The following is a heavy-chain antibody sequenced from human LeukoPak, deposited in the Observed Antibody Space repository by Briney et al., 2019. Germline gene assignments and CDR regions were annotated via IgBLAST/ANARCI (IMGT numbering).Heavy chain of an antibody. J-gene: IGHJ4*02. CDR1: GVTFSSYA. V-gene: IGHV3-23*01. CDR3: ANSHYYDSSGYYQGLGY. CDR2: ISGSGGST. Sequence: GGSLRLSCAASGVTFSSYAMTWVRQAAGKGLEWVSGISGSGGSTYYADSVKGRFTISRDNSKSTLYLQMNSLRAEDTAVYYCANSHYYDSSGYYQGLGYWGQGTLVTVSS. D-gene: IGHD3-22*01.